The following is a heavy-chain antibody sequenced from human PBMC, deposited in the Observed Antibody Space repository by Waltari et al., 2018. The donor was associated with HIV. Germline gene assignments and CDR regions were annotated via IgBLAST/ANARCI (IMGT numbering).Heavy chain of an antibody. CDR1: VGSINNYY. D-gene: IGHD1-26*01. Sequence: QVQLQESAPGLAKPPETLSTTCMVSVGSINNYYWNWIRQPAGKGLEWLGRINASGGTNYNPSLKSQVTMSVDTSKNQFSLKLTSVTAADTAVYFCARETSGPTWRLFDSWGQGTLVTVSS. J-gene: IGHJ4*02. V-gene: IGHV4-4*07. CDR3: ARETSGPTWRLFDS. CDR2: INASGGT.